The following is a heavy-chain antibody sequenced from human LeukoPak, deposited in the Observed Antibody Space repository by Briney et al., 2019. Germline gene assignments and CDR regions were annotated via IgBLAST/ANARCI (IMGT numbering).Heavy chain of an antibody. CDR1: GFSLSTSGMR. Sequence: SGPALLKPTQTLTLTCTFSGFSLSTSGMRVSWIRQPPGKALEWLALIDWDDDKFYSTSLKTRLTISKDTSKNQVVLTMTNMDPVDTATYYCARTSLTYYYDSSGYYSDAFDIWGQGTMVTVSS. CDR3: ARTSLTYYYDSSGYYSDAFDI. CDR2: IDWDDDK. V-gene: IGHV2-70*04. J-gene: IGHJ3*02. D-gene: IGHD3-22*01.